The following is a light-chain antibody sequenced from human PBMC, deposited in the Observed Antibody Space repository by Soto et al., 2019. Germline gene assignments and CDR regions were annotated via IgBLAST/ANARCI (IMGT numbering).Light chain of an antibody. J-gene: IGLJ2*01. Sequence: QSALTQPRSVSGSPGQSVTISCTGTSSDVGGYNYVSWYQQHPGKAPKLMIYDVSKCPSGVPDRFSGSKSGNTASLTISGLQAEDEADYYCCSYAGSYTLVLGGGTKLTVL. CDR2: DVS. V-gene: IGLV2-11*01. CDR1: SSDVGGYNY. CDR3: CSYAGSYTLV.